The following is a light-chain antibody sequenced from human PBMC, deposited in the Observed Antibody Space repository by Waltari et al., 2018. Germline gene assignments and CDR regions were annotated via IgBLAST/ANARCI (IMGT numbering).Light chain of an antibody. CDR3: SSYTSSSTYV. J-gene: IGLJ1*01. Sequence: QSALTQPASVSGSPGQSITISCTGTSSDVGGYKYVSWYQQHPGKAPKLMIYDVSKRPEGVTNRFSGSKAGNTDSLTISGLQAEDEADYVCSSYTSSSTYVFGTGTKVTVL. CDR2: DVS. V-gene: IGLV2-14*01. CDR1: SSDVGGYKY.